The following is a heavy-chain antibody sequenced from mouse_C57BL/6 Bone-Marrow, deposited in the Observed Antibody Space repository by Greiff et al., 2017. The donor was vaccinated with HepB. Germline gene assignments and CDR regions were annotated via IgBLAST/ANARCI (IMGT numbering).Heavy chain of an antibody. Sequence: QVQLQQPGTELVKPGASVKLSCKASGYTFTSYWMHWVKQRPGQGLEWIGNINPSNGGTNYNEKFKSKATLTVDKDSSKAYMQLSSLTSEDSAVYYCARGTTVVATDFDYWGQGTTLTVSS. CDR3: ARGTTVVATDFDY. J-gene: IGHJ2*01. CDR1: GYTFTSYW. V-gene: IGHV1-53*01. CDR2: INPSNGGT. D-gene: IGHD1-1*01.